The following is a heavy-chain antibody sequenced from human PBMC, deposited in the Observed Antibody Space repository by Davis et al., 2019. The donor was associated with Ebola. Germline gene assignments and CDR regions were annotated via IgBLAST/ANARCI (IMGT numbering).Heavy chain of an antibody. CDR2: ISTYDDKR. D-gene: IGHD2-8*01. CDR3: ARDWNCTNGRYSDCFDP. Sequence: AASVKVSCKASGYTFTRYGISWVRQAPGQGLEWMGWISTYDDKRRYAQKFQGRITMSTDTSTSTAYMELTSLRSDDTAVYYCARDWNCTNGRYSDCFDPWGQGTLVTVSS. J-gene: IGHJ5*02. CDR1: GYTFTRYG. V-gene: IGHV1-18*04.